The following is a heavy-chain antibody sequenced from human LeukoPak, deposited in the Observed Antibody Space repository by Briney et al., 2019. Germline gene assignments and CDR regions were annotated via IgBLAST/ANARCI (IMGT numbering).Heavy chain of an antibody. D-gene: IGHD1-7*01. CDR1: GGSFSSRY. CDR2: IYHTGST. V-gene: IGHV4-59*11. J-gene: IGHJ5*02. CDR3: ARGNYVDWFDP. Sequence: SETLSLTCTVSGGSFSSRYWSWIRQPPGKGLEWIGYIYHTGSTNYNPSLKSRVTISVDTSKNHFSLKLSSVTAADTAVYYCARGNYVDWFDPWGQGTQVTVSS.